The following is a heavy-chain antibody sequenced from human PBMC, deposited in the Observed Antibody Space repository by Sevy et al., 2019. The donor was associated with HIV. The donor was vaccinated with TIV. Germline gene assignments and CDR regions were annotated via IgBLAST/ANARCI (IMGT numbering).Heavy chain of an antibody. V-gene: IGHV3-48*03. J-gene: IGHJ4*02. CDR2: ISNSGTTI. Sequence: RGCLRLSCAASGFTFSSYEMNWVRQAPGKGLERVSYISNSGTTISYSDSVRGRFSISRDNARNSLYLQMNSLRAEDTTVYYCARDLPPSATTVAHFDYWGQGTLVIVSS. D-gene: IGHD4-17*01. CDR3: ARDLPPSATTVAHFDY. CDR1: GFTFSSYE.